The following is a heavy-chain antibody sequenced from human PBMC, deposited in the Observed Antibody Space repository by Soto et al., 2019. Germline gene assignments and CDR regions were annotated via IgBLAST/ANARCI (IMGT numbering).Heavy chain of an antibody. J-gene: IGHJ5*02. D-gene: IGHD2-2*01. Sequence: EVQLVESGGGLIQPGGSLRLSCAASGFTFSSYEMNWVRQAPGKGLEWVSYISSSGTTIYYADSVKGRFTISRDNAKNSLYLQMNSLRAEDTAVYYCARGGYCSSTSCYGRWFDPWAREPWSPSPQ. V-gene: IGHV3-48*03. CDR1: GFTFSSYE. CDR3: ARGGYCSSTSCYGRWFDP. CDR2: ISSSGTTI.